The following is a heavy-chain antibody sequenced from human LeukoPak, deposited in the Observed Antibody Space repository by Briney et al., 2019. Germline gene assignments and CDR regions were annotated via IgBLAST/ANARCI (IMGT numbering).Heavy chain of an antibody. CDR1: GFIFDDYA. V-gene: IGHV3-9*01. CDR2: ISLNGGTK. Sequence: PGRSLRLSCAASGFIFDDYAMHWVRQAPGKGLGWVSGISLNGGTKGYAGSGKGRFTICRDNATHSPYVHMNSLTADDPALYYCVTDIRSSGYGSGLDPWGQGTLVTVSS. CDR3: VTDIRSSGYGSGLDP. D-gene: IGHD3-10*01. J-gene: IGHJ5*02.